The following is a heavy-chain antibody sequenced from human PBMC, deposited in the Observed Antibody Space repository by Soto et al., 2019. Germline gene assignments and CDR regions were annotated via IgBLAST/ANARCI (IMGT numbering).Heavy chain of an antibody. J-gene: IGHJ3*02. CDR2: ISAYNGNT. CDR3: ARDQDPIVVVVAANDAFDI. V-gene: IGHV1-18*01. CDR1: GYTFTSYG. D-gene: IGHD2-15*01. Sequence: ASVKVSCKASGYTFTSYGISWVRRAPGQGLEWMGWISAYNGNTNYAQKLQGRVTMTTDTSTSTAYMELRSLRSDDTAVYYCARDQDPIVVVVAANDAFDIWGQGTMVTV.